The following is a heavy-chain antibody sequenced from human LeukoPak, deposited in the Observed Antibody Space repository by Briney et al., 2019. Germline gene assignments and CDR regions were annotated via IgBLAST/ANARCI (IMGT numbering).Heavy chain of an antibody. D-gene: IGHD6-6*01. Sequence: PGGSLRLSCAASGFTFSSYAMSWVRQAPGKGLEWVSSISSSSSYIYYADSVKGRFTISRDNAKNSLYLQMNSLRAEDTAVYYCARAFSSSSRYPTFDYWGQGTLVTVSS. J-gene: IGHJ4*02. V-gene: IGHV3-21*01. CDR3: ARAFSSSSRYPTFDY. CDR2: ISSSSSYI. CDR1: GFTFSSYA.